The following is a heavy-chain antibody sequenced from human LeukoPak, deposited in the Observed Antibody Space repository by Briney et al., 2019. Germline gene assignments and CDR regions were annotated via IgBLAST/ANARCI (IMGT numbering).Heavy chain of an antibody. D-gene: IGHD3-9*01. CDR1: GFTFSSYA. CDR2: ISYDGSNK. CDR3: ARDPYDILTGPYFDY. Sequence: GGSLRLSCAASGFTFSSYAMHWVRQAPGKGLEWVAVISYDGSNKYYADSVKGRFTISRDNSKNTLYLQMNSLRAEDTAVYYCARDPYDILTGPYFDYWGQGTLVTVSS. J-gene: IGHJ4*02. V-gene: IGHV3-30-3*01.